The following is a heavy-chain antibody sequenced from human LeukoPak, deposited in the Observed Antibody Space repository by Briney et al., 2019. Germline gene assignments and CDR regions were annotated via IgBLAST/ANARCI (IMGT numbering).Heavy chain of an antibody. D-gene: IGHD2-15*01. CDR1: GGTFSSYA. CDR3: ARDPGYCSGGSCYPRWFDP. CDR2: IIPIFGTA. V-gene: IGHV1-69*06. Sequence: SVKVSCKASGGTFSSYAISWVRQAPGQGLEWMGGIIPIFGTANYAQRFQGRVTITADKSTSTAYMELSSLRSEDTAVYYCARDPGYCSGGSCYPRWFDPWGQGTLVTVSS. J-gene: IGHJ5*02.